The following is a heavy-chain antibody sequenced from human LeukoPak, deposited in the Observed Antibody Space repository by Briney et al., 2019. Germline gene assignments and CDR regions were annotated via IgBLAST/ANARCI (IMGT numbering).Heavy chain of an antibody. D-gene: IGHD2-2*01. CDR1: GFTVSSKY. CDR2: ISKSSTYI. J-gene: IGHJ4*02. CDR3: AREVVIVVEPAANTIDY. V-gene: IGHV3-21*01. Sequence: GGSLRLSCAASGFTVSSKYMSWVRQAPGKGLERVSAISKSSTYIKYADSVKGRFTVSRDDAKNSLFLQMNSLRVEDTAVYYCAREVVIVVEPAANTIDYWGQGTRVTVSS.